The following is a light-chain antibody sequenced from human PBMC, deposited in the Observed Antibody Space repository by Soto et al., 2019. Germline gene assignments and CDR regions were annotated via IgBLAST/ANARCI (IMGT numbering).Light chain of an antibody. CDR1: QSVSSNY. CDR2: GAS. V-gene: IGKV3-20*01. Sequence: EIVLTQSPGTLSLSPGERATLSCRASQSVSSNYLAWYQQKPGQGPRLLIYGASSRATGIPDRFSGSGSGTDFTLTISRLEPEDFAVYYCQQYGSSPLTFGGGTKVDIK. J-gene: IGKJ4*01. CDR3: QQYGSSPLT.